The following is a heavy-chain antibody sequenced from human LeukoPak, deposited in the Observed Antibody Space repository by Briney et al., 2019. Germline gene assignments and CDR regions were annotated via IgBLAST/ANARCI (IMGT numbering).Heavy chain of an antibody. CDR2: ISGSGGST. D-gene: IGHD6-19*01. V-gene: IGHV3-23*01. CDR1: GFTFSSYA. Sequence: GRSLRLSCAASGFTFSSYAMSWVRQAPGKGLEWVSDISGSGGSTYYADSVKGRFTISRDNSKNTLYLQMNSLRAEDTAVYYCAKAKSSGWYGGDYWGQGTLVTVSS. CDR3: AKAKSSGWYGGDY. J-gene: IGHJ4*02.